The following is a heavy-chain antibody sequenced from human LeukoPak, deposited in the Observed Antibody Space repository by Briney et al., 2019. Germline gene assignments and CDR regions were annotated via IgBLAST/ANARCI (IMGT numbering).Heavy chain of an antibody. D-gene: IGHD6-6*01. V-gene: IGHV4-59*01. CDR2: IYYSGSP. Sequence: PSETLSLTCTVSGGSISSSYWSWIRQPPGKGLEWIGYIYYSGSPNYNPSLKSRVTISVDPSKKQFSLKLNSVTAADTAVYYCARLATLSTIAARGRSWFDPWGQGTLVTVSS. CDR3: ARLATLSTIAARGRSWFDP. CDR1: GGSISSSY. J-gene: IGHJ5*02.